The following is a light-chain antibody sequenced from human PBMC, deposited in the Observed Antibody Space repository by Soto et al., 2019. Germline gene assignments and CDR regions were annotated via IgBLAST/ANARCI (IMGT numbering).Light chain of an antibody. J-gene: IGKJ1*01. CDR1: QSVSNNY. V-gene: IGKV3-20*01. CDR2: GAS. Sequence: EIVLTQSPGTLSLSPGERATLSCRASQSVSNNYLAWYQQKPGQAPRLLIYGASNRATGIPDRFSGSGSGTEFTLTISSLQPDDFATYYCQQSQGTFGQGTKVDIK. CDR3: QQSQGT.